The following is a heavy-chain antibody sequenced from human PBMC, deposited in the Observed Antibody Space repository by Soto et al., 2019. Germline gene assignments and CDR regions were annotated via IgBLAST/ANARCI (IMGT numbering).Heavy chain of an antibody. CDR1: GYTFTNYG. Sequence: ASVKVSCKASGYTFTNYGIAWVRQAPEQGLERMGWISAYNGDTHYTQRLQGRVTMTTDTSTSTAYMELRGLRSDDTAVYYCARVRQLGGYFYYCVDVWGKGTTVTVPS. CDR3: ARVRQLGGYFYYCVDV. V-gene: IGHV1-18*01. J-gene: IGHJ6*03. CDR2: ISAYNGDT. D-gene: IGHD6-6*01.